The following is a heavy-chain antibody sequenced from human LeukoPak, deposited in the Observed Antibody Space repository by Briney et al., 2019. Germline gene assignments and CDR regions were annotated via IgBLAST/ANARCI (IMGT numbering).Heavy chain of an antibody. CDR2: INPNSGGT. Sequence: ASVKVSCKASGYTFTSYAMNWVRQAPGQGLEWMGWINPNSGGTNYAQKFQGRVTITRNTSISTAYMELSSLRSEDTAVYYCARGKKYYYGSGSYQYLARAWDYYYYYMDVWGKGTTVTVSS. CDR1: GYTFTSYA. J-gene: IGHJ6*03. CDR3: ARGKKYYYGSGSYQYLARAWDYYYYYMDV. V-gene: IGHV1-8*03. D-gene: IGHD3-10*01.